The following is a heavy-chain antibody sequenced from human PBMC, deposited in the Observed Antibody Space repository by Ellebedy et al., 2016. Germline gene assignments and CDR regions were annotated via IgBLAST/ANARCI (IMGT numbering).Heavy chain of an antibody. CDR3: ANGGEITFGGSVY. CDR2: ISYDGGNK. V-gene: IGHV3-30*18. CDR1: GFTFRNYG. J-gene: IGHJ4*02. D-gene: IGHD3-16*01. Sequence: GESLKISXAASGFTFRNYGMHWVRQAPGKGLEWVAVISYDGGNKFYADSVKGRFTISRDNSKNTLYLQMNNLRAEDTAVYYCANGGEITFGGSVYWGQGTLVTVSS.